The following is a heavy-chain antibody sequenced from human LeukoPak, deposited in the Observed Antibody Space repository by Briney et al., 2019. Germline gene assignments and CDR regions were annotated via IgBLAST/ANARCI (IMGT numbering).Heavy chain of an antibody. J-gene: IGHJ4*02. CDR1: GFTFSSYS. D-gene: IGHD6-19*01. Sequence: GGSLRLSCAASGFTFSSYSMNWVRQAPGKGLEWVSSISSSSSYIYYADSVKGRFTISRDNAKNSLYLQMNSLRAEDTAVYYCARDHLSLGIAVAVDFDYWGQGTLVTVSS. V-gene: IGHV3-21*01. CDR3: ARDHLSLGIAVAVDFDY. CDR2: ISSSSSYI.